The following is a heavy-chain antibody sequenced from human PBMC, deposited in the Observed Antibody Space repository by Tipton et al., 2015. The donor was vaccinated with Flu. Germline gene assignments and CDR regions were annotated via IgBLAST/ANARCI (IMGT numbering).Heavy chain of an antibody. CDR3: ARDSTVFYGMDV. Sequence: GSLRLSCAASGFTVTSSYMSWVRQAPGKGLEWVSVIYGGGTTDYADSVKGRFTISRDKSKNALYLQMGSLRADDTAVYYCARDSTVFYGMDVWGQGTTVTVSS. CDR1: GFTVTSSY. V-gene: IGHV3-53*05. CDR2: IYGGGTT. D-gene: IGHD4-17*01. J-gene: IGHJ6*02.